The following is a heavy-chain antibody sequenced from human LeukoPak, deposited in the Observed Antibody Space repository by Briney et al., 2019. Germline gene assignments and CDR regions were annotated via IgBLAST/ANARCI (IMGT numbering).Heavy chain of an antibody. V-gene: IGHV1-2*02. CDR2: INPNSGGT. CDR1: GYTFTGYY. Sequence: ASVKVSCKASGYTFTGYYMHWVRQAPGQGLEWMGWINPNSGGTNYAQKLKGRVTMTTDTSTSTAYMELRSLRSDDTAVYYCARVGGSNTHDWGQGTLVTVSS. CDR3: ARVGGSNTHD. D-gene: IGHD2-2*02. J-gene: IGHJ4*02.